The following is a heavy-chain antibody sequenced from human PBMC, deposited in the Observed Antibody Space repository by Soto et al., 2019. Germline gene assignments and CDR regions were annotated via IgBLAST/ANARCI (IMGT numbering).Heavy chain of an antibody. CDR3: ARDVGAYSSGWNFDY. CDR2: INPNSGGT. J-gene: IGHJ4*02. V-gene: IGHV1-2*04. CDR1: GYTFTGYY. D-gene: IGHD6-19*01. Sequence: QVPLVQSGAEVKKPGASVKVSCKASGYTFTGYYMHWVRQAPGQGLEWMGWINPNSGGTNYAQKFQGWVTMTRDTSISTAYMELSRLRSDDTAVYYCARDVGAYSSGWNFDYWGQGTLVTVSS.